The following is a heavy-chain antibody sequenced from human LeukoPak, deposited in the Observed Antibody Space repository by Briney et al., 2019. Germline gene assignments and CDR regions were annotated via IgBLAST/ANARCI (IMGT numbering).Heavy chain of an antibody. CDR2: INPSGGST. CDR3: ARGYSSSLDWFDH. D-gene: IGHD6-13*01. Sequence: ASVTVSCKASGYTFISYYMHWVRQAPGQGLEWMGIINPSGGSTSYAQKFQGRVTMTRDTSTSTVYMELSRLRSEDTAVYYCARGYSSSLDWFDHWGQGTLVTVSS. CDR1: GYTFISYY. J-gene: IGHJ5*02. V-gene: IGHV1-46*01.